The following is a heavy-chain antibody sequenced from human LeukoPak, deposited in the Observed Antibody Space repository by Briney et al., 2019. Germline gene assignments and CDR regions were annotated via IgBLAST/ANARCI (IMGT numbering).Heavy chain of an antibody. CDR1: GFTFGDYA. CDR3: TRDQYYYGSGSYYLPAGFDY. Sequence: GGSLRLSCTASGFTFGDYAMSWVRQAPGKGLEWVGFIRSKAYGGTTEYAASVKGRFTISRDDSKSIAYLQMNSPKTEDTAVYYCTRDQYYYGSGSYYLPAGFDYWGQGTLVTVSS. CDR2: IRSKAYGGTT. V-gene: IGHV3-49*04. D-gene: IGHD3-10*01. J-gene: IGHJ4*02.